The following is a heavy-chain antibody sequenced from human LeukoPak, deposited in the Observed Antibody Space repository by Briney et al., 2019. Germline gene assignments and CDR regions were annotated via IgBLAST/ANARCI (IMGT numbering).Heavy chain of an antibody. CDR3: ATSTYYYDISGRQKQEYYFDY. CDR2: ISSGGTYT. Sequence: GGSLRLSCAASGFTFSSYSMNWVRQAPGKGLEWVSSISSGGTYTYYADSLKGRFTISRDNAKNSLSLQMNSLRAEDTAVYYCATSTYYYDISGRQKQEYYFDYWGQGTLVTVSS. CDR1: GFTFSSYS. J-gene: IGHJ4*02. D-gene: IGHD3-22*01. V-gene: IGHV3-21*01.